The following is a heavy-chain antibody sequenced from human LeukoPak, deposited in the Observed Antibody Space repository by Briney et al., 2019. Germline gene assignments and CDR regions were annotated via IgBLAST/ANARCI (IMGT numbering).Heavy chain of an antibody. V-gene: IGHV1-2*02. CDR1: GYTFTGYY. CDR3: ARASYPTTWIQLWLSCNWFDT. J-gene: IGHJ5*02. D-gene: IGHD5-18*01. Sequence: ASVTVSCKASGYTFTGYYMHWVRQAPGQGLEWMGWINPNSGGTNYAQTFQGRVTMTRDTSISTAYMELSRLRSDDTAVYYCARASYPTTWIQLWLSCNWFDTWGQGTLVTVSS. CDR2: INPNSGGT.